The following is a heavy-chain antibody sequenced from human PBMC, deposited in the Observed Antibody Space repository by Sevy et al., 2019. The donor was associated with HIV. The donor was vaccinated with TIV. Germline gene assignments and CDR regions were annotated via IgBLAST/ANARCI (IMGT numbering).Heavy chain of an antibody. CDR2: INSDGSST. J-gene: IGHJ6*02. CDR3: ARAPGVVISFYYYYSMDV. CDR1: GFTFSRYW. V-gene: IGHV3-74*01. Sequence: LSLTCAASGFTFSRYWMHWVRQAPGKGLVWVSRINSDGSSTSYADSVKGRFTISRDNAKNTLYLQMNSLRAEDTAVYYCARAPGVVISFYYYYSMDVWGQGTTVTVSS. D-gene: IGHD3-3*01.